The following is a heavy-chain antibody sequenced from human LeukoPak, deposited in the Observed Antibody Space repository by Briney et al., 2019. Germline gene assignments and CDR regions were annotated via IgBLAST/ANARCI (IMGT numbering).Heavy chain of an antibody. CDR2: INHSGST. CDR3: ARVRKYYYDSTGSQGYVGFDY. Sequence: KTSETLSLTCTVSGGSISSSSYYWSWIRQPPGKGLEWIGEINHSGSTNYNPSLKSRVTISVDTSKNQCSLKLSSVTAADTAVYYCARVRKYYYDSTGSQGYVGFDYWGQGTLVTVSS. CDR1: GGSISSSSYY. V-gene: IGHV4-39*07. D-gene: IGHD3-22*01. J-gene: IGHJ4*02.